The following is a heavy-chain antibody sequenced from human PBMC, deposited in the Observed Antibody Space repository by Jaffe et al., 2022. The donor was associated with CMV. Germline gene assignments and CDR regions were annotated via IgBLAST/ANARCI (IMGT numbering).Heavy chain of an antibody. J-gene: IGHJ4*02. Sequence: QVQLQESGPGLVKPSETLSLTCTVSGGSISSYYWSWIRQPPGKGLEWIGYIYYSGSTNYNPSLKSRVTISVDTSKNQFSLKLSSVTAADTAVYYCARARYDSSGYYSDYWGQGTLVTVSS. CDR1: GGSISSYY. CDR2: IYYSGST. CDR3: ARARYDSSGYYSDY. D-gene: IGHD3-22*01. V-gene: IGHV4-59*01.